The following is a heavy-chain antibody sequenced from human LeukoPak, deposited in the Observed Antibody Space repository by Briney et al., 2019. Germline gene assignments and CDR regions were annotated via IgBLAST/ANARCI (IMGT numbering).Heavy chain of an antibody. CDR1: GDTLTELY. D-gene: IGHD1-26*01. V-gene: IGHV1-24*01. Sequence: ASVKVFCKVSGDTLTELYLYWVLQPPGEGLEWMGGLDPEDGEMIYSQKFQGRVTMTEDTSTDIAYMEMSSLRSEDTAVYYCATGRTKWDLLNYWGQGTLVTVSS. J-gene: IGHJ4*02. CDR3: ATGRTKWDLLNY. CDR2: LDPEDGEM.